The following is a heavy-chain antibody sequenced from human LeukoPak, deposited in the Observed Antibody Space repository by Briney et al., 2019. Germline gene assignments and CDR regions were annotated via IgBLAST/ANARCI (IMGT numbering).Heavy chain of an antibody. CDR1: GFTFSNYA. Sequence: GGSLRLSCAASGFTFSNYAMSWVRQAPGQGLEWVSSFSGSGDSTSYADSVKGRFTIPRDNSKNTLSLEMNSLRAEDTAVYYCAKDRTRYTGYVHFDYWGQGTLVTVSS. D-gene: IGHD5-12*01. V-gene: IGHV3-23*01. J-gene: IGHJ4*02. CDR2: FSGSGDST. CDR3: AKDRTRYTGYVHFDY.